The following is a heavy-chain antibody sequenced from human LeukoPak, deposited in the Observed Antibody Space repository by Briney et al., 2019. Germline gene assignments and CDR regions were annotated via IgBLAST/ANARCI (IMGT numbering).Heavy chain of an antibody. Sequence: ASVKVSCKASGGTFSSYAISWVRQATGQGLEWMGWMNPNSGNTGYAQKFQGRVTMTRNTSISTAYMELSSLRSEDTAVYYCARGWMITFGGVIVRLYYFDYWGQGTLVTVSS. CDR1: GGTFSSYA. CDR2: MNPNSGNT. J-gene: IGHJ4*02. D-gene: IGHD3-16*02. CDR3: ARGWMITFGGVIVRLYYFDY. V-gene: IGHV1-8*02.